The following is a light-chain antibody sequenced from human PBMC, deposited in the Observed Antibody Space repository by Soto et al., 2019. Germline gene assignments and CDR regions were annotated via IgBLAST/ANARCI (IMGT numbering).Light chain of an antibody. Sequence: DIQMTQSPSSLAASVGDRVTITCRASQRINNFLNWYQQKPGKAPKLLTYSASSLQTGVSSRFSGSGSGTEFTLTISSLQLEDFATYFCQQSYTTLWTFGPGTKVDIK. V-gene: IGKV1-39*01. CDR1: QRINNF. CDR3: QQSYTTLWT. J-gene: IGKJ1*01. CDR2: SAS.